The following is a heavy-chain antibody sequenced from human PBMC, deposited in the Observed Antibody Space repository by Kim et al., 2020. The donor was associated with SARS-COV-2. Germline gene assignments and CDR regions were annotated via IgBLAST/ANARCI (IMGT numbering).Heavy chain of an antibody. D-gene: IGHD6-13*01. CDR2: ISGSGSRK. CDR1: GFSFLMYA. J-gene: IGHJ3*02. CDR3: AKLYGSSWTAPYSFDI. Sequence: GGSLRLSCAGSGFSFLMYAMAWVRQTPGKGLEWVASISGSGSRKFYADSVKGRFTISRDNSKNTAYLQMTGLRGEDTALYFCAKLYGSSWTAPYSFDIWGQGTMVTVSS. V-gene: IGHV3-23*01.